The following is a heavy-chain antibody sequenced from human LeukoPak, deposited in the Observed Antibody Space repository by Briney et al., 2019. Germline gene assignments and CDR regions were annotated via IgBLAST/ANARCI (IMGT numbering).Heavy chain of an antibody. Sequence: PGRSLRLSCAASGFTFSSYGMHWVRQAPGKGLEWVAVISYDGSNKYYADSVKGRFTISRDNSKNTLYLQMNSLRAEDTAVYYCAKWAAAGPDWFDPWGQGTLVTVSS. J-gene: IGHJ5*02. CDR3: AKWAAAGPDWFDP. CDR2: ISYDGSNK. CDR1: GFTFSSYG. V-gene: IGHV3-30*18. D-gene: IGHD6-13*01.